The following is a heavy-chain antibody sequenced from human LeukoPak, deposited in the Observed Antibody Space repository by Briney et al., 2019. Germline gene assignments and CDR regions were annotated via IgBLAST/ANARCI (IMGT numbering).Heavy chain of an antibody. Sequence: GGSLRLSCAASGFTFSSYWMHWVRQAPGKGLVWVSRINSDGSSTSYADSVKGRFTISRDNAKNSLYLQMNSLRAEDTAVYYCARDRSSGKKGLDYWGQGTLVTVSS. CDR3: ARDRSSGKKGLDY. J-gene: IGHJ4*02. V-gene: IGHV3-74*01. D-gene: IGHD3-22*01. CDR1: GFTFSSYW. CDR2: INSDGSST.